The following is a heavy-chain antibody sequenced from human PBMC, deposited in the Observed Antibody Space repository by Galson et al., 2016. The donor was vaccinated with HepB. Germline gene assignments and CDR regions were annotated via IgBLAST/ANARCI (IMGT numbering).Heavy chain of an antibody. Sequence: TCTVSGDSISSYYWIGWVRQRPGKGLEWMGVIFPGDSDSRYNPSFEGQVTFSVDKSISTAYLQWSRLEASNTAMYFCARQINGYFFDFWGQGTRITVSS. J-gene: IGHJ4*02. V-gene: IGHV5-51*01. CDR3: ARQINGYFFDF. CDR1: GDSISSYYW. D-gene: IGHD3-22*01. CDR2: IFPGDSDS.